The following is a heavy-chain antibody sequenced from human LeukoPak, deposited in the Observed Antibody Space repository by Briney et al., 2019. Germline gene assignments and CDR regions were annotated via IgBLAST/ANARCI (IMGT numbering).Heavy chain of an antibody. CDR2: ISSSGSTI. Sequence: PGGSLRLSCAASGFTFSDYYMSWIRQAPGKGLEWVSYISSSGSTIYYADSVKGRFTISRDNAKNSLYLQMNSLRAEDTAVYYCARVNYYDSSGYSPVDYYYYMDVWGKGTTVTISS. J-gene: IGHJ6*03. CDR3: ARVNYYDSSGYSPVDYYYYMDV. V-gene: IGHV3-11*01. CDR1: GFTFSDYY. D-gene: IGHD3-22*01.